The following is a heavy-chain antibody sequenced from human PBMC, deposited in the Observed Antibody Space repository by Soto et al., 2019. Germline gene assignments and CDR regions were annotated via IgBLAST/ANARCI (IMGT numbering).Heavy chain of an antibody. Sequence: ASVKVSCKASGGTFSSYAISWVRQAPGQGLEWMGGIIPIFGTANYAQKFQGRVTMTADESTSTVYMELSSLRSEDTAVYFCARADYYDSSGFYYDCWGQGTLVTVSS. CDR2: IIPIFGTA. D-gene: IGHD3-22*01. CDR1: GGTFSSYA. J-gene: IGHJ4*02. CDR3: ARADYYDSSGFYYDC. V-gene: IGHV1-69*13.